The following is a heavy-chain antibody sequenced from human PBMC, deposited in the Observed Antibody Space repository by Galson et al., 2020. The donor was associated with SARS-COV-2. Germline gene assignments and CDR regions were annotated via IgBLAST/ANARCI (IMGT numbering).Heavy chain of an antibody. CDR2: IYSGGST. J-gene: IGHJ6*02. CDR3: ARAQGGDDYVWGSRTLPFYGMDV. D-gene: IGHD3-16*01. V-gene: IGHV3-53*01. Sequence: GGSLRLSCAASGFTVSSNYMSWVRQAPGKGLEWVSVIYSGGSTYYADSVKGRFTISRDNSKNTLYLQMNSLRAEDTAVYYCARAQGGDDYVWGSRTLPFYGMDVGGQGTTVTVSS. CDR1: GFTVSSNY.